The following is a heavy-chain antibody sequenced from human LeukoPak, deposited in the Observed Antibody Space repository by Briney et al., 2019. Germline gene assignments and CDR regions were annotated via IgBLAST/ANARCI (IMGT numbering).Heavy chain of an antibody. CDR2: INHSGST. CDR1: GGSFSGYY. D-gene: IGHD6-19*01. V-gene: IGHV4-34*01. J-gene: IGHJ4*02. CDR3: ARLPSSSGWYGDY. Sequence: PSETLSLTCAVYGGSFSGYYWSWIRQPPGKGLEWIGEINHSGSTKFNPSLKSRVTISVDTSNNRFSLKLSSVTAADTAMYYCARLPSSSGWYGDYWGQGTLVTVSS.